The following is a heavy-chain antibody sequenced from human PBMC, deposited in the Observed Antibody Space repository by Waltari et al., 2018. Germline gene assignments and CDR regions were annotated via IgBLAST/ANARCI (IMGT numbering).Heavy chain of an antibody. V-gene: IGHV4-61*01. Sequence: QVQLQESGPGLVKPSETLSLTCTVSGGSVSSGSYYWRWIRQPPGKGLEWIGYIYYSGSTNYNPSLKSRVTISVDTSKNQFSLKLSSVTAADTAVYYCASPTGYAFDIWGQGTMVTVSS. CDR3: ASPTGYAFDI. J-gene: IGHJ3*02. D-gene: IGHD3-10*01. CDR1: GGSVSSGSYY. CDR2: IYYSGST.